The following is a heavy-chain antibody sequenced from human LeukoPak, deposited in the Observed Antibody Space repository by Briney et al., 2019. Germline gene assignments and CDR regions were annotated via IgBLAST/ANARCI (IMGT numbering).Heavy chain of an antibody. J-gene: IGHJ5*02. Sequence: GASVKVSCKASGYTFTGYYMHWVRQAPGQGLEWMGWINPNSGGTNYAQKFQGRVTMTRDTSISTAYMELSRLRSDDTAVYYCARGTQISPYSSFWGFDPWGQGTLVTVSS. CDR3: ARGTQISPYSSFWGFDP. V-gene: IGHV1-2*02. D-gene: IGHD6-6*01. CDR2: INPNSGGT. CDR1: GYTFTGYY.